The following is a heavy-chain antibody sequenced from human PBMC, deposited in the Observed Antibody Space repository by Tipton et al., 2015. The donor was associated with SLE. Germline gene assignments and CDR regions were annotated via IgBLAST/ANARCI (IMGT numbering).Heavy chain of an antibody. CDR2: IHKSGST. CDR3: ARLAHYNSSWYLGV. J-gene: IGHJ4*02. Sequence: TLSLTCTVSGGSISTYYWSWIRQSPGKGLEWIGYIHKSGSTHYHPSLRGRVTISVDASKNQFSLKLNSVTAADTAVYYCARLAHYNSSWYLGVWGQGSLVTVSS. D-gene: IGHD3-22*01. CDR1: GGSISTYY. V-gene: IGHV4-59*08.